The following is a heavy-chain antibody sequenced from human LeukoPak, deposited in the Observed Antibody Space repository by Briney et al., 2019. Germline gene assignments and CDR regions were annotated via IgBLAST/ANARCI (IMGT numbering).Heavy chain of an antibody. D-gene: IGHD6-13*01. J-gene: IGHJ4*02. CDR3: AKSFGPVIAAAGTGAD. V-gene: IGHV3-23*01. CDR1: GFTFSSYA. CDR2: ISGSGVNT. Sequence: PGGSLRLSCAASGFTFSSYAMNWVRQAPGKGLEWVSVISGSGVNTYYADSVTGRFTISRDNSKNTLHLQMNSLRAEDTAVYYCAKSFGPVIAAAGTGADWGQGILVTVSS.